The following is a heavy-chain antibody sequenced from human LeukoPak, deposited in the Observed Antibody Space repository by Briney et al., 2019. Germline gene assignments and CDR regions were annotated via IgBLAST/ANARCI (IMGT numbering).Heavy chain of an antibody. CDR3: ARERAAAGTNWFDP. D-gene: IGHD6-13*01. CDR2: ISAYNGNT. Sequence: ASVKVSSKASGYTFTSYGISWVRQAPGQRLEWMGWISAYNGNTNYAQKLQRRVTMTTDTSTSTAYMELRSRRSDDTAVYYCARERAAAGTNWFDPWGQGTLVTVSS. J-gene: IGHJ5*02. CDR1: GYTFTSYG. V-gene: IGHV1-18*01.